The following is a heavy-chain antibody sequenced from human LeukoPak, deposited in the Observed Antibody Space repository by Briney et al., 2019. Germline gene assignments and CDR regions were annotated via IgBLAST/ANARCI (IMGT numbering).Heavy chain of an antibody. D-gene: IGHD6-13*01. CDR2: IYTSGST. J-gene: IGHJ5*02. CDR3: ARDRQAAGTGWFDP. V-gene: IGHV4-4*07. Sequence: PSGTLTLTCTVSGGSISSYYWSWIRQPAGKGLEWIGRIYTSGSTNYNPSLKSRVTMSVDTSKNQFSLKLGSVTAADTAVYYCARDRQAAGTGWFDPWGRGTLVTVSS. CDR1: GGSISSYY.